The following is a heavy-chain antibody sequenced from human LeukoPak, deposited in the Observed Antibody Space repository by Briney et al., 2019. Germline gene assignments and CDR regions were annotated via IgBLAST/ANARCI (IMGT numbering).Heavy chain of an antibody. CDR3: ARVGWSGYFALDYYYYMDV. J-gene: IGHJ6*03. D-gene: IGHD3-3*01. CDR2: MNPNSGNT. CDR1: GYTFTSYG. V-gene: IGHV1-8*03. Sequence: ASVKVSCKASGYTFTSYGINWARQATGQGLEWMGWMNPNSGNTGYTQKFQGRVTITRNTSISTAYLELSSLRSEDTAVYYCARVGWSGYFALDYYYYMDVWGKGTTVTVSS.